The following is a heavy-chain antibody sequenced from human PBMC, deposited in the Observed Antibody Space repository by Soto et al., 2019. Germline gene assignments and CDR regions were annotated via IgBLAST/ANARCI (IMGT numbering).Heavy chain of an antibody. J-gene: IGHJ3*01. V-gene: IGHV2-5*02. CDR2: IYWDDDT. CDR1: GFSLSADGVG. Sequence: ITLKESGPTLVKPTQTLTLTCSFSGFSLSADGVGVGWIRQPPGKALEWLALIYWDDDTRYRPSLKSRLTIPKESSKNQVVLTMTNMDPVDTATYCCAHAYGGTSWPNDAFDVWGQGTVVTVSS. D-gene: IGHD2-2*01. CDR3: AHAYGGTSWPNDAFDV.